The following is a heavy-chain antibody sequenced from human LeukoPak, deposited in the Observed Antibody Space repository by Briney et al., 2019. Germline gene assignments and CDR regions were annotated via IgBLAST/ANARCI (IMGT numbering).Heavy chain of an antibody. D-gene: IGHD6-13*01. CDR3: ARDALGSDSSSGFDY. Sequence: GGSLRLSCAASGFTFSSYSMNWVRQAPGKGLEWVSAISSSSSYIYYADSVKGRFTISRDNAKNSLYLQMNSLRAEDTAVYYCARDALGSDSSSGFDYWGQGTLVTVSS. CDR2: ISSSSSYI. CDR1: GFTFSSYS. V-gene: IGHV3-21*01. J-gene: IGHJ4*02.